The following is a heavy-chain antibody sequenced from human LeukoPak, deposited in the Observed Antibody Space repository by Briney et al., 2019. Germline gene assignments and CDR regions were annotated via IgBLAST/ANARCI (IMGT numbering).Heavy chain of an antibody. D-gene: IGHD6-19*01. CDR2: ISGSGGST. J-gene: IGHJ4*02. Sequence: PGGSLRLSCAASGFTFSSYAMSWFRQAPGKGLEWVSAISGSGGSTYYADSVKGRFTISRDNSKNTLYLQMNSLRAEDTAVYYCARRIAVAGLDFDYWGQGTLVTVSS. V-gene: IGHV3-23*01. CDR3: ARRIAVAGLDFDY. CDR1: GFTFSSYA.